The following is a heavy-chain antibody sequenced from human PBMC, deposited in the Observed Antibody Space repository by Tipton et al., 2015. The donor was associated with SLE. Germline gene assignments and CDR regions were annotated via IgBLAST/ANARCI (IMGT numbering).Heavy chain of an antibody. CDR1: GGSFSGYF. CDR2: ISHSGST. J-gene: IGHJ4*02. D-gene: IGHD2-15*01. CDR3: AREVVGYFDY. Sequence: TLSLTCAVYGGSFSGYFWSWIRQPQGKGQGWIGSISHSGSTYYNPSLKSRLTISVATSKNQYSMKLSSVTAADTAVYYCAREVVGYFDYWGQGTLVTVSS. V-gene: IGHV4-34*01.